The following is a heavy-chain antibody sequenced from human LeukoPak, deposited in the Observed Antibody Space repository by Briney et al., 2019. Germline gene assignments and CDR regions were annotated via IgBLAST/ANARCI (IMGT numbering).Heavy chain of an antibody. CDR1: GDSISSSSYF. V-gene: IGHV4-39*07. CDR3: ARGPFGVVIIGAFDI. D-gene: IGHD3-3*01. J-gene: IGHJ3*02. Sequence: SETLSLTCTASGDSISSSSYFWGWIRQPPGKGLEWIGSIYYSGSTSYSPSLKSRVTISVDTSKNQFSLKLSSVTAADTAVYYCARGPFGVVIIGAFDIWGQGTMVTVSS. CDR2: IYYSGST.